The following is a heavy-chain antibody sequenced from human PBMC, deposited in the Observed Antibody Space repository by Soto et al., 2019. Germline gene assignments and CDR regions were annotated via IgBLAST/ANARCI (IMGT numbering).Heavy chain of an antibody. Sequence: SLRLSCAASGFTFSSYAMSWVRQAPGKGLEWVSAISGGGGSTYYADSVKGRFTISRDNSKNTLYLQMNSLRAEDTAVYYCAKGKSYGDYYFDYWGQGTLVTVSS. CDR2: ISGGGGST. D-gene: IGHD4-17*01. CDR3: AKGKSYGDYYFDY. J-gene: IGHJ4*02. CDR1: GFTFSSYA. V-gene: IGHV3-23*01.